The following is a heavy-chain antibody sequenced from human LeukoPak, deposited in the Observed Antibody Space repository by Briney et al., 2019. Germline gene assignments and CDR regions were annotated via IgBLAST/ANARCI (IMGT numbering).Heavy chain of an antibody. Sequence: SETLSLTCTASGGSISSYYWSWIRQPPGKGLEWIGYIYYSGSTNYNPSLKSRVTISVDTSKNQFSLKLSSVTAADTAVYYCAKVVIAAAGTNYYYYMDVWGKGTTVTVSS. J-gene: IGHJ6*03. V-gene: IGHV4-59*01. CDR2: IYYSGST. CDR1: GGSISSYY. D-gene: IGHD6-13*01. CDR3: AKVVIAAAGTNYYYYMDV.